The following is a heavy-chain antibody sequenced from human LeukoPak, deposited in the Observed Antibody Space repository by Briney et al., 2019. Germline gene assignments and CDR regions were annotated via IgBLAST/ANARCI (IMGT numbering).Heavy chain of an antibody. Sequence: ASVKVSCKASGYTFTSYYMHWVRQAPGQGLEWMGLINLSGGNTGYVQKFQGRVTMTSDTSTRTVYMELSSLTFEDTAVYYCARGTLVVVTAASHFDYWGQGTLVTVSS. CDR3: ARGTLVVVTAASHFDY. D-gene: IGHD2-21*02. CDR2: INLSGGNT. CDR1: GYTFTSYY. V-gene: IGHV1-46*01. J-gene: IGHJ4*02.